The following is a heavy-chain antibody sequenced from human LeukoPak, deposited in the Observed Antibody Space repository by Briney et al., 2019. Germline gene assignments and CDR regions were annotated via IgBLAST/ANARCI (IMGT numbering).Heavy chain of an antibody. CDR1: GFTFDSYA. J-gene: IGHJ4*02. CDR3: AKIAGDGWYEDY. Sequence: HPGGSLRLSCAASGFTFDSYAMSWVRQGPGKGLEWVALISGSGGSAQYADSVKGRFTISRDNSKNTLSLQMISLRDEDTAVFYCAKIAGDGWYEDYWGQGTLVTVSS. CDR2: ISGSGGSA. D-gene: IGHD6-19*01. V-gene: IGHV3-23*01.